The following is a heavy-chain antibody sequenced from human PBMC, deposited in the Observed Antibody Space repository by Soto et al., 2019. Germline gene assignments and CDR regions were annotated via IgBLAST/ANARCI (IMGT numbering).Heavy chain of an antibody. CDR2: ISHLEST. D-gene: IGHD5-12*01. CDR1: GASISYGGFS. CDR3: ARGGGYDSFDY. J-gene: IGHJ4*02. V-gene: IGHV4-30-2*06. Sequence: SETLSLTCTVSGASISYGGFSWSWIRQSPGKGLEWIGYISHLESTYFHPSFKSRLTMSIDRTRNQFSLKLSSVTAADMAVYYCARGGGYDSFDYWGQGVLVTVPQ.